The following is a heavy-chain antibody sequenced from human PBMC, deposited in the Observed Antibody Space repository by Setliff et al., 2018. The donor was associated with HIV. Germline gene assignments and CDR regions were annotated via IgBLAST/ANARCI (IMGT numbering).Heavy chain of an antibody. D-gene: IGHD6-19*01. CDR1: GFTFSTFA. CDR3: ARDFFSGWYAGYFQY. J-gene: IGHJ1*01. Sequence: GGSLRLSCAASGFTFSTFAMHWVRQAPGKGPGWLAVLSSDGSKKYYAESVKGRSTISRDTSKNTLYLQVDSLRPNDTAVYYCARDFFSGWYAGYFQYWGQGALVTVSS. V-gene: IGHV3-30*11. CDR2: LSSDGSKK.